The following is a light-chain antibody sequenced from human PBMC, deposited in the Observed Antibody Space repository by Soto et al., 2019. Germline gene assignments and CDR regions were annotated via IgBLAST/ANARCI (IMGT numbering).Light chain of an antibody. CDR2: AAS. J-gene: IGKJ1*01. Sequence: EIVLTQSPGTLSLSPGGRATLSCRASQSFSSSYLAWYQQTPGQAPRLLIYAASSRATGTPDRFSGSGSGTDFKLNISGLEPEDFAVYYCQQYGSSPWTFGQGTKVEIK. CDR1: QSFSSSY. V-gene: IGKV3-20*01. CDR3: QQYGSSPWT.